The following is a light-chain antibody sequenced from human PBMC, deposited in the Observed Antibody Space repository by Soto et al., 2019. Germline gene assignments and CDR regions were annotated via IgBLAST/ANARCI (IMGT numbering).Light chain of an antibody. V-gene: IGKV1-33*01. CDR3: QQYENLPT. J-gene: IGKJ5*01. CDR1: QSITNY. Sequence: DIQMTQSPSSLSASVGDRVTITCRASQSITNYLNWYQQKPGKAPKLLISTASTLEAGVPSRFRGSGSGTDFTFTISRLQPEDVATYYCQQYENLPTFGQGTRLEIK. CDR2: TAS.